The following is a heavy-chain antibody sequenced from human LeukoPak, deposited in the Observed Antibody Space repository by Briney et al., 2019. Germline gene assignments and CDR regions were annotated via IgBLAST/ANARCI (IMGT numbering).Heavy chain of an antibody. D-gene: IGHD4-17*01. CDR3: GKGGDYGDYVGGFDY. Sequence: PGGSLRLSCAASGFTFSSYGMHWVRQAPGKGLEWVTFIRYDGSNKHYADSVKGRFTISRDNSKNTLYLQMNSLRAEDTAVYYCGKGGDYGDYVGGFDYWGQGTLVTVSS. V-gene: IGHV3-30*02. J-gene: IGHJ4*02. CDR2: IRYDGSNK. CDR1: GFTFSSYG.